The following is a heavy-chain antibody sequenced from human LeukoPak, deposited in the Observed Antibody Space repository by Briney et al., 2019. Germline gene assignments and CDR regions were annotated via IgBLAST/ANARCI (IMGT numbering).Heavy chain of an antibody. CDR3: AKDRYGDYVRVVYWFDP. V-gene: IGHV3-23*01. Sequence: PGGSLRLSCAASGFTFSSYSMNWVRQAPGKGLEWVSAISGSGGSTYYADSVKGRFTISRDNSKNTLYLQMNSLRAEDTAVYYCAKDRYGDYVRVVYWFDPWGQGTLVTVSS. D-gene: IGHD4-17*01. CDR1: GFTFSSYS. J-gene: IGHJ5*02. CDR2: ISGSGGST.